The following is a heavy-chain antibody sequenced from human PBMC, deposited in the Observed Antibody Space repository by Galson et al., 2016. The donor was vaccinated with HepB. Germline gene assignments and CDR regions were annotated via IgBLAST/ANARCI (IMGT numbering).Heavy chain of an antibody. Sequence: SVKVSCKASGYTFTNYYIHWVRQAPGQGLEWMGIINPSGGSTSYAQKFQGRVTMTRDTSTSTVYMALSSLRSDDTAVYYCTRERLVVMTANRGSGWFDPWGQGTQVTVSS. CDR1: GYTFTNYY. V-gene: IGHV1-46*01. CDR2: INPSGGST. CDR3: TRERLVVMTANRGSGWFDP. D-gene: IGHD2-21*02. J-gene: IGHJ5*02.